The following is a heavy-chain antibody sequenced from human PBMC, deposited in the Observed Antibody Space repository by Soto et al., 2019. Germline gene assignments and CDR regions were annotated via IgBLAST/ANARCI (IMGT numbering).Heavy chain of an antibody. J-gene: IGHJ4*02. Sequence: QVQLVQSGTEVQKPGASLNISCKSSGYTFSLYEIHWVRQAPGQSLEWMGHIKPGNGETTLSQKFQGRVTITRDTSASTVYMEVSSLTSEDTAVYYCARDHYDSWSGYYFDSWGQGTLLTVSS. CDR3: ARDHYDSWSGYYFDS. CDR2: IKPGNGET. V-gene: IGHV1-3*01. CDR1: GYTFSLYE. D-gene: IGHD3-3*01.